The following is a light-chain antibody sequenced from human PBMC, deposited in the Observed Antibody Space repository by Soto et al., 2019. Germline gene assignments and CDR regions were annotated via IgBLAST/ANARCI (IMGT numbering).Light chain of an antibody. CDR1: SSDVGGYKY. CDR2: EVS. CDR3: CSYAGSNNLV. V-gene: IGLV2-8*01. J-gene: IGLJ2*01. Sequence: QPALTQPPSASGSPGQSVTISCTGTSSDVGGYKYVSWYQQHPGKAPKLMIFEVSKRPSGVPDRFSGSKSGNTASLTVSGLQAEDEADYYCCSYAGSNNLVFGGGTKLTVL.